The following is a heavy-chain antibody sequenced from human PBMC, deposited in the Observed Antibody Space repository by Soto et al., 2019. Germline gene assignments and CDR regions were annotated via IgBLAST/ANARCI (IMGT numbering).Heavy chain of an antibody. Sequence: QIQLVQSGAEVKKPGSSVTVSCKASGGTFGNSAISWVRQAPGQGLEWMGGNIPFFPTPDYAQKFQGRGTITAEESTSTAYMESSSLRSEDTAGYYCAQDKDRLQLGGNYYYAMDVWGQRTTVTVSS. CDR3: AQDKDRLQLGGNYYYAMDV. CDR2: NIPFFPTP. D-gene: IGHD1-1*01. CDR1: GGTFGNSA. J-gene: IGHJ6*02. V-gene: IGHV1-69*12.